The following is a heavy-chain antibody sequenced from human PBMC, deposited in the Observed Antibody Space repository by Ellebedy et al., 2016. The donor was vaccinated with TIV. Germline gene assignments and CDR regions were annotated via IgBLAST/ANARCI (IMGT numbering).Heavy chain of an antibody. D-gene: IGHD3-10*01. CDR2: IIPIFGTA. V-gene: IGHV1-69*05. CDR3: ARGMVRGEYYYYGMDV. J-gene: IGHJ6*02. CDR1: GGTFSSYA. Sequence: SVKVSXXASGGTFSSYAISWVRQAPGQGLEWMGGIIPIFGTANYAQKLQGRVTMTTDTSTSTAYMELRSLRSEDTAVYYCARGMVRGEYYYYGMDVWGQGTTVTVSS.